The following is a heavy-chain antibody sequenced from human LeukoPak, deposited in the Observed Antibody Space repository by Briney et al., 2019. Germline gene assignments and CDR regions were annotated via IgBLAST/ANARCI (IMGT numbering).Heavy chain of an antibody. V-gene: IGHV1-18*01. J-gene: IGHJ6*03. Sequence: ASVKVSCKASGYTFTSYGISWVRQAPGQGLEWMGWISAYNGNTNYAQKLQGRVAMTTDTSTSTAYMELRSLRSDDTAVYYCARDLGWSDKDYYYYYMDVWGKGTTVTVSS. D-gene: IGHD2-15*01. CDR3: ARDLGWSDKDYYYYYMDV. CDR2: ISAYNGNT. CDR1: GYTFTSYG.